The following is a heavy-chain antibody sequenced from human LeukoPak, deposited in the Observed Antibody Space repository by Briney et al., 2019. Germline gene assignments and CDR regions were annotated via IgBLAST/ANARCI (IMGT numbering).Heavy chain of an antibody. CDR1: GFTFSSYA. D-gene: IGHD3-22*01. J-gene: IGHJ6*02. CDR2: ISYDGSNK. Sequence: GGSLRLSCAASGFTFSSYAMHWVRQAPGKGLEWVAVISYDGSNKYYADSVKGRFTISRDNSKNTLYLQMNSLRAEDTAVYHCARETYYYDSSGYSVDVWGQGTTVTVSS. CDR3: ARETYYYDSSGYSVDV. V-gene: IGHV3-30-3*01.